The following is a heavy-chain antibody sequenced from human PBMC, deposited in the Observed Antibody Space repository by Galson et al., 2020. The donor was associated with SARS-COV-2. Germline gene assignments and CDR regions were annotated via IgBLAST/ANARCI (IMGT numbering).Heavy chain of an antibody. CDR3: ATATLFGYDYWFEP. D-gene: IGHD5-12*01. Sequence: ASVKVSCKVSGYTLTELSMHWVRQAPGKGLEWMGGFDPEDGETIYAQKFQGRVTMTEDTATDTAYMELSSLRSEDTAVYYCATATLFGYDYWFEPWGQGTLVTVSS. CDR2: FDPEDGET. CDR1: GYTLTELS. J-gene: IGHJ5*02. V-gene: IGHV1-24*01.